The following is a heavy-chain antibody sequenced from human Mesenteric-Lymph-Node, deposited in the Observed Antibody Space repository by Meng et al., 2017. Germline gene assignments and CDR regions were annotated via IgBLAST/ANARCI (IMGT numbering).Heavy chain of an antibody. D-gene: IGHD2-2*01. CDR2: IKQDGTDT. J-gene: IGHJ4*02. CDR3: ARVRCTSTNCFPDY. V-gene: IGHV3-7*01. CDR1: GFTFSNYW. Sequence: GESPKIPCVAFGFTFSNYWMSWVRQAPGKGLEWVANIKQDGTDTYYVDSVKGRFSISRDNAKNSLFLQMNNLRAEDTAVYYCARVRCTSTNCFPDYWGQGTLVTVSS.